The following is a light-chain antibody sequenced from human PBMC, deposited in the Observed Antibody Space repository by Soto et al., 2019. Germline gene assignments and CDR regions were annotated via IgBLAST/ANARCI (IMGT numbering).Light chain of an antibody. CDR2: DVS. Sequence: QSALTQPASVPGSPGQSISISCTGTRSDVGGYKHVSWYQQHPGKVPRLIIFDVSSRPSGVSHRFSGSKSGDTASLTISGLQAGDEADYYCSSYTSVNLYVFGTGTKVTVL. CDR3: SSYTSVNLYV. CDR1: RSDVGGYKH. V-gene: IGLV2-14*03. J-gene: IGLJ1*01.